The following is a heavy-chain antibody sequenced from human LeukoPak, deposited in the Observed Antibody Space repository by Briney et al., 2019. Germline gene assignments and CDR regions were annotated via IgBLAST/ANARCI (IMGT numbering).Heavy chain of an antibody. D-gene: IGHD2-15*01. J-gene: IGHJ3*02. CDR1: GGSINNY. V-gene: IGHV4-4*07. Sequence: SETLSLTCTVSGGSINNYWSWIRPPAGKGLEWIGRIYTRGSTNYNPSLKSRVTMSVDTSKNQFSLKLSSVTAADTAVYYCARGRYCSADICSGGDAFDIWGQGTMVSVSS. CDR3: ARGRYCSADICSGGDAFDI. CDR2: IYTRGST.